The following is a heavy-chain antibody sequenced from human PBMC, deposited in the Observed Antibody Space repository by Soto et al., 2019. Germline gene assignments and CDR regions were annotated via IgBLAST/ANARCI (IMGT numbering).Heavy chain of an antibody. CDR1: GLTFSNAL. V-gene: IGHV3-15*01. J-gene: IGHJ6*02. CDR3: TTLTIFPPLCMDV. CDR2: IKTKIDGETT. Sequence: PGGSLRLSCVAPGLTFSNALISWVRQAPGKGLEWVGRIKTKIDGETTDSAAPVKGRFTTSREDSKSTLYLQMNSLKTEDTAVYYCTTLTIFPPLCMDVWRQGTTVTVSS. D-gene: IGHD3-3*01.